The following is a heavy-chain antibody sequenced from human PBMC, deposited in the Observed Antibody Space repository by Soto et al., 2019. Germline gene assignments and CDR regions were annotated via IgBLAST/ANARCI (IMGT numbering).Heavy chain of an antibody. D-gene: IGHD2-2*01. J-gene: IGHJ4*02. Sequence: GGSLRLSCEASGFTVSDNYMHWVRQAPGKGLEWVAGIDYNEINQYYIDPVKGRFTISRDQSKNTLYLQMNSLRAEDTAVYYCARDFCPVPTCYDLWGQGVLVTSPQ. CDR3: ARDFCPVPTCYDL. V-gene: IGHV3-33*08. CDR1: GFTVSDNY. CDR2: IDYNEINQ.